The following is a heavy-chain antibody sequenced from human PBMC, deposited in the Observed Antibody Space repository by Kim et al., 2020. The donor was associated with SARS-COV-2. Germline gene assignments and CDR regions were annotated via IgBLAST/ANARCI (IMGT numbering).Heavy chain of an antibody. CDR2: IREDGSGT. CDR1: GFSFSKYW. V-gene: IGHV3-7*01. J-gene: IGHJ6*02. CDR3: ARDEWPPYYFYYGMGV. Sequence: GGSLRLSCAASGFSFSKYWMTWVRQAPGKGLEWVATIREDGSGTYYVDSMKGRFIISRDNPKNSLFLQMSSLRAEDTALYYCARDEWPPYYFYYGMGVWGRRTTVTVSS. D-gene: IGHD3-3*01.